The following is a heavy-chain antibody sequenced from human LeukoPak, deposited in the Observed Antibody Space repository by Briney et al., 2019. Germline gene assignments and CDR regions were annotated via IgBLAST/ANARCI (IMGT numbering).Heavy chain of an antibody. CDR1: GFTFSSYA. CDR3: ARDQNLGYFDY. CDR2: ISYDGSNK. J-gene: IGHJ4*02. V-gene: IGHV3-30*01. D-gene: IGHD1-7*01. Sequence: GGSLRLSCAASGFTFSSYAMHWVRQAPGKGLEWVAVISYDGSNKYYADSVKGRFTISRDNSKNTLYLQMNSLRAEDTVVYYCARDQNLGYFDYWGQGTLVTVSS.